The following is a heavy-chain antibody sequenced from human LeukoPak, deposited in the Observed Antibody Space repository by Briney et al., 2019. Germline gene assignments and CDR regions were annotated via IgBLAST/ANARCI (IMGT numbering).Heavy chain of an antibody. CDR1: GGSISSYY. V-gene: IGHV4-4*07. CDR3: ARDEYYFDY. J-gene: IGHJ4*02. Sequence: SETLSLTCTVSGGSISSYYWSWIRQPAGEGLEWIGRIYTSGSPNYNPSLKSRVTMSVDTSKNQFSLKLSSVTAADTAVYYCARDEYYFDYWGQGTLVTVSS. CDR2: IYTSGSP.